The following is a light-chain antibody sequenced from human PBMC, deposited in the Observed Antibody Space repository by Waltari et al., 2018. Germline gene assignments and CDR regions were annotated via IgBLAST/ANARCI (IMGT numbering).Light chain of an antibody. CDR1: SSDIGSTY. Sequence: QSVLTQPPSASGTPGQRVTTSCSGSSSDIGSTYVSWYQQLPGTAPKLLIYRSNQRPSGVPDRFSGSRSGTSASLAISGLRSEDEADYHCAAWDDSLSGPVFGGGTKLTVL. CDR3: AAWDDSLSGPV. V-gene: IGLV1-47*01. CDR2: RSN. J-gene: IGLJ3*02.